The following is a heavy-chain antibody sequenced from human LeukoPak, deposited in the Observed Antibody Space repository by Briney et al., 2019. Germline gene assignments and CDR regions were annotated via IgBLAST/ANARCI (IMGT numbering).Heavy chain of an antibody. V-gene: IGHV1-2*06. D-gene: IGHD2-2*01. J-gene: IGHJ4*02. CDR1: GYAFTGFY. Sequence: ASVKVSCKASGYAFTGFYIHWVRQAPGRGLEWMGRLNPNSGGTIHAQKFQGRVTITRDTSISTAYMELSRLRSDDTAVYYCARVPDIYCPSTSCVDYWGQGTLVTVSS. CDR2: LNPNSGGT. CDR3: ARVPDIYCPSTSCVDY.